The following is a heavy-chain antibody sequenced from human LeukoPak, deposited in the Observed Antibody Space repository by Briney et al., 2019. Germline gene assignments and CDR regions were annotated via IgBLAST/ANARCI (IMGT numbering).Heavy chain of an antibody. D-gene: IGHD3-16*02. CDR1: GVSISSSNSY. CDR2: IYYSGNT. CDR3: AREGPRREFGKLIVGFRGWLDP. V-gene: IGHV4-39*02. Sequence: SETLSLTCTVSGVSISSSNSYWGWIRQPPGKGLEWIGSIYYSGNTYYNASLKSQVSISIDTSKNQFSLRLTSVTAADTAVYYCAREGPRREFGKLIVGFRGWLDPWGQGTLVTVSS. J-gene: IGHJ5*02.